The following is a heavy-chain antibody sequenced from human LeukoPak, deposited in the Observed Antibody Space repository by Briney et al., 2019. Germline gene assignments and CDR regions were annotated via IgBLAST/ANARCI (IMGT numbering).Heavy chain of an antibody. CDR3: ARTPHERSSWYKSEYYFDY. V-gene: IGHV1-69*13. CDR2: IIPIFDTA. J-gene: IGHJ4*02. CDR1: GYTFTGYY. D-gene: IGHD6-13*01. Sequence: SVKVSCKASGYTFTGYYMHWVRQAPGQGLEWMGGIIPIFDTANYAQKFQGRVTITADESTSTAYMEMNSLRAEDTAVYYCARTPHERSSWYKSEYYFDYWGQGTLVTVSS.